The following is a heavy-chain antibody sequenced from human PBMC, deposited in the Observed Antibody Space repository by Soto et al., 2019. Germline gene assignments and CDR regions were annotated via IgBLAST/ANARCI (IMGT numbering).Heavy chain of an antibody. J-gene: IGHJ6*02. CDR1: GFTFSSYN. Sequence: GGSLRLSCAASGFTFSSYNMNWVRQAPGKGLEWVSFISGTSTYIYYADSMKGRFTISRDNAKNSLYLQMNSLRAEDTAVYYCARDPDLTAAPGTYYYYGMDVWGQGTTVTAP. D-gene: IGHD6-13*01. CDR3: ARDPDLTAAPGTYYYYGMDV. CDR2: ISGTSTYI. V-gene: IGHV3-21*01.